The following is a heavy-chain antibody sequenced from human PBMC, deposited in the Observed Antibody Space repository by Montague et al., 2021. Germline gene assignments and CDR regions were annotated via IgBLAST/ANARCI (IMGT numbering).Heavy chain of an antibody. D-gene: IGHD3-10*01. CDR2: ISTDGSST. CDR1: GFTFSSYW. CDR3: TFYKFRETPRGFDY. J-gene: IGHJ4*02. V-gene: IGHV3-74*01. Sequence: FRSLSCAASGFTFSSYWMHWFRQAPGKGLVWVSRISTDGSSTTYADSVKGRFTTSRDNAKNMLYLQMNSLRAEDTAVYYCTFYKFRETPRGFDYWGQGTLVTVSA.